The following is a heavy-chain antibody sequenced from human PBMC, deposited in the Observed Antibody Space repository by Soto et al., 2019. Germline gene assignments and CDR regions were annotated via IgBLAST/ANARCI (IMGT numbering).Heavy chain of an antibody. Sequence: GGSLRLSCAASGFTFDDYAMHWVRQAPGKGLEWVSGISWNSGSIGYADSVKGRFTISRDNAKNSLYLQMNSLRAEDTALYYCAKDIVPYSSGLTAFDYWGQGTLVTVSS. CDR3: AKDIVPYSSGLTAFDY. V-gene: IGHV3-9*01. D-gene: IGHD6-19*01. J-gene: IGHJ4*02. CDR1: GFTFDDYA. CDR2: ISWNSGSI.